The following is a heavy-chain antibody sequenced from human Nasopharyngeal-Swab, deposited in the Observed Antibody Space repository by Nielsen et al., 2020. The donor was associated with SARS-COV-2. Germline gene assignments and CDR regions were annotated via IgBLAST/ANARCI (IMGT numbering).Heavy chain of an antibody. CDR1: GGSISSSSYY. Sequence: SETLSLTCTVSGGSISSSSYYWGWIRQPPGKGLEWIGRIYYSGSTYYNPSLKSRVTIAVDTSKNQFSRKLSSVTAAATAVDYCVGSSWYGDYYYYYGMDGWGQGTTVTVSS. V-gene: IGHV4-39*07. J-gene: IGHJ6*02. CDR2: IYYSGST. CDR3: VGSSWYGDYYYYYGMDG. D-gene: IGHD6-13*01.